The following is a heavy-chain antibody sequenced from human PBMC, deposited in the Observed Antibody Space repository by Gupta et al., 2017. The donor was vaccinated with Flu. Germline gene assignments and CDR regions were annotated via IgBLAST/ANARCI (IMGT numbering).Heavy chain of an antibody. V-gene: IGHV1-69*01. D-gene: IGHD1-26*01. CDR1: GGTFSSYA. CDR3: ARLPRVGATIGLSNWYFDL. CDR2: IIPIFGTA. Sequence: GGTFSSYAISWVRQAPGQGLEWMGGIIPIFGTANYAQKFQGRVTITADESTSTAYMELSSLRSEDTAVYYCARLPRVGATIGLSNWYFDLWGRGTLVTVSS. J-gene: IGHJ2*01.